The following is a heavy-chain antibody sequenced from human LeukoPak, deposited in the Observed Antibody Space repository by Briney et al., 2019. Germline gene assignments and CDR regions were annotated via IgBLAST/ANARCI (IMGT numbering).Heavy chain of an antibody. Sequence: GGSLRLSCAASGFTFSSYGMHWVRQAPGKGLEWVAVISYDGSNKYYADSVKGRFTISRDNSKNTLYLQMNSLRAEDTAVYYCAKDQHWNDVGGWFDPWGQGTLVTVSS. CDR1: GFTFSSYG. V-gene: IGHV3-30*18. J-gene: IGHJ5*02. CDR2: ISYDGSNK. D-gene: IGHD1-1*01. CDR3: AKDQHWNDVGGWFDP.